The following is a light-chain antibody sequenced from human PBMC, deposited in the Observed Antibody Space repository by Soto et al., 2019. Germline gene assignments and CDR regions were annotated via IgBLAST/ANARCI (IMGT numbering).Light chain of an antibody. V-gene: IGLV2-14*01. CDR2: EVS. Sequence: QSALTQPASVSGSPGQSNTISCTGTSSDVGGYNYVSWYQQHPGKAPKLMIYEVSNRPSGVSNRFSGSKSGNTASLTISGLQAEDEADYYCISYTSSSTLVFGGGTKLTVL. CDR3: ISYTSSSTLV. J-gene: IGLJ3*02. CDR1: SSDVGGYNY.